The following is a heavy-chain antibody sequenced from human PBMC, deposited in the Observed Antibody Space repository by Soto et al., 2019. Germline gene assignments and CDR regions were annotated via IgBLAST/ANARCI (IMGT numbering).Heavy chain of an antibody. Sequence: VGSLRLSCAASGFTFSSYSMNWVRQAPGKGLEWVSYISSSSSTIYYADSVKGRFTISRDNAKNSLYLQMNSLRAEDTAVYYCAKDRPSGSRPYYYGMDVWGQGPTVTVS. D-gene: IGHD1-26*01. CDR3: AKDRPSGSRPYYYGMDV. J-gene: IGHJ6*02. CDR2: ISSSSSTI. CDR1: GFTFSSYS. V-gene: IGHV3-48*01.